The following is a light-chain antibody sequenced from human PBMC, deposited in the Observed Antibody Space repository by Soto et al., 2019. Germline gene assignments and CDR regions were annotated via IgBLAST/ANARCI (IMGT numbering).Light chain of an antibody. CDR2: EGT. V-gene: IGLV2-23*01. CDR1: SSDVGNYNL. Sequence: QSVLTQPASVSGSPGQSITISCTGTSSDVGNYNLVSWYQHHPGKAPKLIIYEGTKRPSGVSNRFSGSKSGNTASLTISGLQAEDEADYYCCSYAGGNNRVLFGGGTKVTVL. J-gene: IGLJ2*01. CDR3: CSYAGGNNRVL.